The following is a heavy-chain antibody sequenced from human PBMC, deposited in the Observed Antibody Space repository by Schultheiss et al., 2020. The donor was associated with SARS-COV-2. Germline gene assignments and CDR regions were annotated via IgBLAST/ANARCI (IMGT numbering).Heavy chain of an antibody. Sequence: SQTLSLTCTVSGGSVRSGSYYWSWIRQPPGKGLEWIGYIYYSGSTNYKPSLKSRVTISVDTSKNQFSLKLSSVTAADTAVYYCAREFWSITIFGVVSRHPFDPWGQGTLVTVSS. CDR2: IYYSGST. V-gene: IGHV4-61*01. J-gene: IGHJ5*02. CDR1: GGSVRSGSYY. D-gene: IGHD3-3*01. CDR3: AREFWSITIFGVVSRHPFDP.